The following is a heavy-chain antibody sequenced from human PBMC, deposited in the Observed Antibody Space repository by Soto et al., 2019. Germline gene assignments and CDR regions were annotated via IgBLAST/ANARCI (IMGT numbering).Heavy chain of an antibody. V-gene: IGHV3-21*01. J-gene: IGHJ5*02. Sequence: GGSLRLSCAASGFTFSSYSMNWVRQAPGKGLEWVSSISSSSYIYYADSVKGRFTISRDNAKNSLYLQMNSLRVEDTAVYYCAKGEGYSSTWNASWGQGTLVTVSS. CDR2: ISSSSYI. D-gene: IGHD6-13*01. CDR1: GFTFSSYS. CDR3: AKGEGYSSTWNAS.